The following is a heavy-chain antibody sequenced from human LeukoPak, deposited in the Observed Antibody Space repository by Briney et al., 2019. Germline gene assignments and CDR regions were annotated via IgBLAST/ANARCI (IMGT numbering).Heavy chain of an antibody. CDR1: GGTFSSYA. J-gene: IGHJ6*03. Sequence: VASVKVSCKASGGTFSSYAISWVRQAPGQGLEWMGGIIPIFGTANYAQKFQGRATITTDESTSTAYMELSSLRSEDTAVYYCARVPVPAATSYYYMDVWGKGTTVTVSS. CDR2: IIPIFGTA. CDR3: ARVPVPAATSYYYMDV. D-gene: IGHD2-2*01. V-gene: IGHV1-69*05.